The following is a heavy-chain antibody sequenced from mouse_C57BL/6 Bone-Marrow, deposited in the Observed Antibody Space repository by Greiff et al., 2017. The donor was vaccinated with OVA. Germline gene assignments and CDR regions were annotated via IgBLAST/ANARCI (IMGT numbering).Heavy chain of an antibody. V-gene: IGHV1-7*01. CDR3: ASRGDFYDGYFDY. CDR2: INPSSGYT. D-gene: IGHD2-12*01. J-gene: IGHJ2*01. Sequence: QVQLQQSGAELAKPGASVKLSCKASGYTFTSYWMHWVKQRPGQGLEWIGYINPSSGYTKYNQKFKDKATLTADKSSSTAYMQLSSLTYEDSAVYYCASRGDFYDGYFDYWGQGTTLTVSS. CDR1: GYTFTSYW.